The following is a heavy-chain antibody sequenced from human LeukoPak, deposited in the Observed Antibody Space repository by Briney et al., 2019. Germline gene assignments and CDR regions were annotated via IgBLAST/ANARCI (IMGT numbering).Heavy chain of an antibody. J-gene: IGHJ6*02. CDR1: GYSFTSYG. CDR3: ARVTHYYGSGSRYYYYGMDV. V-gene: IGHV1-46*01. D-gene: IGHD3-10*01. Sequence: ASVTVSCTASGYSFTSYGINWVRQATGQGLEWVGIINPSGGSTSYAQKFQGRVSMTRDTSTSTVYMELSSLRSEDTAVYYCARVTHYYGSGSRYYYYGMDVWGQGTTVTVSS. CDR2: INPSGGST.